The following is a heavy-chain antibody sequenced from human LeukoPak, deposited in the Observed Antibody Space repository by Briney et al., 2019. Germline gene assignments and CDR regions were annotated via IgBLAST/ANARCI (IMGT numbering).Heavy chain of an antibody. CDR1: GYSFTSYW. CDR2: IYPGDSDT. CDR3: ARLETVAAATGQNLFDP. J-gene: IGHJ5*02. Sequence: GESLKISCKGSGYSFTSYWIGWVRQMPGKGLEWMGIIYPGDSDTRYSPSFQGQVTISADKSISTAYLQWSSLKASDTAMYYCARLETVAAATGQNLFDPWGQGTLVTVSS. V-gene: IGHV5-51*01. D-gene: IGHD4-23*01.